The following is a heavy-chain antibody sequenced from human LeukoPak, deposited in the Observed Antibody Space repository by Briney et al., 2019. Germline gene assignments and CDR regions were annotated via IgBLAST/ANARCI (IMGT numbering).Heavy chain of an antibody. CDR1: GFTASSNY. CDR2: IYSGGGT. CDR3: VRGPVYPGGKLDY. Sequence: GGSLRLSRAASGFTASSNYMSWVRHAPGKGLEWVSLIYSGGGTYYADSVKGRFTISRDKSRNTLYLQMNSLRAEDTAVYYCVRGPVYPGGKLDYWGQGTLVTVSS. J-gene: IGHJ4*02. V-gene: IGHV3-53*01. D-gene: IGHD3-16*01.